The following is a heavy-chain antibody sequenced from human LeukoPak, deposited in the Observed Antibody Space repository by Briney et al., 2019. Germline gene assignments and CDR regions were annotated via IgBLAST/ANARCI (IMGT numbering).Heavy chain of an antibody. CDR2: IYHSGST. CDR1: GYSISSGYY. D-gene: IGHD6-13*01. J-gene: IGHJ4*02. Sequence: KPSETLSLTCTVSGYSISSGYYWGWIRQPPGKGLEWIGSIYHSGSTYYNPSLKSRVTISVDTSKNQFSLKLSSVTAADTAVYYCASIYAVGQQLVGHNYFEYWGQGTLVTVSS. V-gene: IGHV4-38-2*02. CDR3: ASIYAVGQQLVGHNYFEY.